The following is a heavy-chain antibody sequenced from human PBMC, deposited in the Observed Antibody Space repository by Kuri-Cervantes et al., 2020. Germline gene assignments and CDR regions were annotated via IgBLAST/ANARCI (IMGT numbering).Heavy chain of an antibody. Sequence: GESLKISCVASGFTFSNYGMHWVRQAPGRGLEWVANIKPDGSGKNYVDSVKGRFAISRDNAKNSLYLQMDSLRAEDTAVYYCAKDRESSGYYLSYDAFDIWGQGTTVTVSS. J-gene: IGHJ3*02. CDR2: IKPDGSGK. CDR3: AKDRESSGYYLSYDAFDI. V-gene: IGHV3-7*03. D-gene: IGHD3-22*01. CDR1: GFTFSNYG.